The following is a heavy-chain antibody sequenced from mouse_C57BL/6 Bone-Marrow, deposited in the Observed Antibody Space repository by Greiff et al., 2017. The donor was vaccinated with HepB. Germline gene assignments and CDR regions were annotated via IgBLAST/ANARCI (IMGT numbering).Heavy chain of an antibody. V-gene: IGHV6-3*01. Sequence: EVKVEESGGGLVQPGGSMKLSCVASGFTFSNYWMNWVRQSPEKGLEWVAQIRLKSDNYATHYAESVKGRFTISRDDSKSSVYLQMNNLRAEDTGIYYCTEGYGGGYFDVWGTGTTVTVSS. D-gene: IGHD1-2*01. CDR2: IRLKSDNYAT. CDR1: GFTFSNYW. CDR3: TEGYGGGYFDV. J-gene: IGHJ1*03.